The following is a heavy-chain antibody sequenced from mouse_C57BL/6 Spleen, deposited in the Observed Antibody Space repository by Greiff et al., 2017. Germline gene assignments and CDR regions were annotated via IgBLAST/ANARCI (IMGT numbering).Heavy chain of an antibody. CDR1: GFTFSSYA. Sequence: DVMLVESGGGLVKPGGSLKLSCAASGFTFSSYAMSWVRQTPEKRLEWVATISDGGSYTYYPDNVKGRFTISRDNAKNNLYLQMSHLKSEDTAMYYCARAIYYYGSRYYFDYWGQGTTLTVSS. J-gene: IGHJ2*01. CDR3: ARAIYYYGSRYYFDY. V-gene: IGHV5-4*03. CDR2: ISDGGSYT. D-gene: IGHD1-1*01.